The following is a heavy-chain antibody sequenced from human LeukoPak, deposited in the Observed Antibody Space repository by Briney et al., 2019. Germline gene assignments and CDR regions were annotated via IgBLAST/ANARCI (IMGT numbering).Heavy chain of an antibody. Sequence: SETLSLTCVVSYGSTSTYFWTWIRQPPGKGLEWIGYISYSGSTTYSPTLKSRVTISVDTSKNQFSLKLNSVTAADTAVYFCARGIRDSRGTRFDPWGQGTLVTVSS. V-gene: IGHV4-59*01. CDR2: ISYSGST. J-gene: IGHJ5*02. CDR3: ARGIRDSRGTRFDP. CDR1: YGSTSTYF. D-gene: IGHD3-22*01.